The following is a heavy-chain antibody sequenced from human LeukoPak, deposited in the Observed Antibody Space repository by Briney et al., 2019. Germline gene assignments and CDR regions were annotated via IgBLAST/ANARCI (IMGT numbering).Heavy chain of an antibody. V-gene: IGHV3-7*05. J-gene: IGHJ6*02. Sequence: LTGGSLRLSCAASGFIFSSYWMYWVRQAPGKGLEWVANIKEDGSAKYCVDSVKGRFTISRDNAKNSLYLQMNSLRAEDTAVYYCVMDMDVWGQGTTVTVSS. CDR2: IKEDGSAK. CDR3: VMDMDV. CDR1: GFIFSSYW.